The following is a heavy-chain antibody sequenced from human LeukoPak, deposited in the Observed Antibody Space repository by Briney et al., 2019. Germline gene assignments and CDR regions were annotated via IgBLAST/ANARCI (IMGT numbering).Heavy chain of an antibody. CDR3: ASYDNSRRLEY. CDR1: GFTFSTYW. D-gene: IGHD3-22*01. J-gene: IGHJ4*02. Sequence: GGSLRLSCVASGFTFSTYWITWVPQAPGKGLEWVANIKQDGSEKYYVDSVKGRFTISRDNAKNSLYLQMNSLRAEDTAVYYCASYDNSRRLEYWGQGTLVTVSS. CDR2: IKQDGSEK. V-gene: IGHV3-7*01.